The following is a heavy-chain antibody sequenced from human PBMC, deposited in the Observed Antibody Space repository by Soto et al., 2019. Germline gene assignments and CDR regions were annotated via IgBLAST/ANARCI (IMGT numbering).Heavy chain of an antibody. V-gene: IGHV6-1*01. D-gene: IGHD6-19*01. Sequence: SQTDARTCAICGDSVSSNRGAWNWIRQSPSRGLEWLGRTYYRSKWYNDYAVSVKSRITINPDTSKNQFSLQLNSVTPEDTAVYYCALSGLAMDALDICGQGTMVTVSS. J-gene: IGHJ3*02. CDR2: TYYRSKWYN. CDR1: GDSVSSNRGA. CDR3: ALSGLAMDALDI.